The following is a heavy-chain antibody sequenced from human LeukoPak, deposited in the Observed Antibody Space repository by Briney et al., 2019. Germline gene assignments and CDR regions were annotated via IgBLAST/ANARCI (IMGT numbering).Heavy chain of an antibody. J-gene: IGHJ4*02. D-gene: IGHD2-15*01. Sequence: GASVKVSCKASGGTFSSYAISWVRQAPGQGLERMGGIIPIFGTANYAQKFQGRVTITADKSTSTAYMELSSLRSEDTAVYYCARTHCSGGSCYEAFDYWGQGTLVTVSS. CDR2: IIPIFGTA. V-gene: IGHV1-69*06. CDR3: ARTHCSGGSCYEAFDY. CDR1: GGTFSSYA.